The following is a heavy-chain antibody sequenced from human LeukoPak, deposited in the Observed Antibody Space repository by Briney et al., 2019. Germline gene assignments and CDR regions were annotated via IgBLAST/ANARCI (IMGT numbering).Heavy chain of an antibody. V-gene: IGHV1-2*02. D-gene: IGHD1-1*01. CDR2: VNPSSGGT. CDR1: GYSFTGYY. CDR3: ARDSKSARPFYYYFYGLDV. J-gene: IGHJ6*02. Sequence: GASVKVSCKASGYSFTGYYMHWVRQAPGQGLEWMGWVNPSSGGTNYAQKFQGRVTMTRDTSISIVYMELIGLTSDDTAVFYCARDSKSARPFYYYFYGLDVWGQGTTVTVSS.